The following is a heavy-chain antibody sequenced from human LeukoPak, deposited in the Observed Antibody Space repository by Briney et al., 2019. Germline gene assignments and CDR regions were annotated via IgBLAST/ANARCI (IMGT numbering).Heavy chain of an antibody. J-gene: IGHJ4*02. D-gene: IGHD3-16*01. CDR3: VRGGGTFDY. CDR1: GFKFDTYW. CDR2: IKVDESDK. V-gene: IGHV3-7*01. Sequence: PGGSLRLSCSASGFKFDTYWMSWVRQAPGKGLEWVANIKVDESDKNYVDSVKGRFTISRDNGKNSLFLQMSGLRADDTAVYYCVRGGGTFDYWGQGTLVTVSS.